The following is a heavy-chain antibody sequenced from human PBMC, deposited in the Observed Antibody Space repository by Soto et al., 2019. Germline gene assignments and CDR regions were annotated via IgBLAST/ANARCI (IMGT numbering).Heavy chain of an antibody. CDR1: GETFTNYD. V-gene: IGHV1-8*01. Sequence: QGQMVQYGAEVKKPGASVKVSCKASGETFTNYDIKWVRQATGHGLEWMGWMNPNSGNTGYAQKFQGRVTMTRNTSISTAYMELSSLRSEDTAVYYCARGRNGMDVWGQGTTGTDSS. CDR3: ARGRNGMDV. CDR2: MNPNSGNT. J-gene: IGHJ6*02.